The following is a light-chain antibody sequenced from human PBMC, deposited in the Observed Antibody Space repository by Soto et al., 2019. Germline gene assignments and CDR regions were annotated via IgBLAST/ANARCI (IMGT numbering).Light chain of an antibody. Sequence: EIVLTQSPCTLSLSPGERATLSCRASQSVSSYLAWYQQKPGQAPRLLIYDASNRATGIPARFSGSGSGTDFTLTTSSLEPEDFAVYYCQQRSNWLTLTFGGGTKVDTK. V-gene: IGKV3-11*01. CDR3: QQRSNWLTLT. CDR1: QSVSSY. CDR2: DAS. J-gene: IGKJ4*01.